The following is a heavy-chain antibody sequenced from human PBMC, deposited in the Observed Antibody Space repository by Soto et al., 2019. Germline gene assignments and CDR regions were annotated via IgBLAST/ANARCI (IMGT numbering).Heavy chain of an antibody. V-gene: IGHV1-18*01. Sequence: ASVKVSCKASGYTFTSYGISWVRQAPGQGLEWKGRISAYNGNTNYAQKLQGRVTMTTDTSTSTAYMELRSLRSDDTAVYYCARGRADYYDSSGYYPFDYWGQGTLVTVSS. J-gene: IGHJ4*02. D-gene: IGHD3-22*01. CDR1: GYTFTSYG. CDR2: ISAYNGNT. CDR3: ARGRADYYDSSGYYPFDY.